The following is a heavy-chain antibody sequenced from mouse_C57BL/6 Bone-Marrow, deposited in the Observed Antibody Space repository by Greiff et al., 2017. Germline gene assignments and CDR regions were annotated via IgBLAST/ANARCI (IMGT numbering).Heavy chain of an antibody. Sequence: QVHVKQSGAELVRPGASVTLSCKASGYTFTDYEMHWVKQTPVHGLEWIGAIDPETGGTAYNQKFKGKAILTADKSSSTAYMELRSLTSEDSAVYYCTRYVHYFDYWGQGTTLTVSS. V-gene: IGHV1-15*01. CDR3: TRYVHYFDY. CDR1: GYTFTDYE. J-gene: IGHJ2*01. CDR2: IDPETGGT.